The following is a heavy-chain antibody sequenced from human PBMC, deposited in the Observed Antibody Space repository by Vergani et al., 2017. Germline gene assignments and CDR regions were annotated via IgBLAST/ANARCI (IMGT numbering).Heavy chain of an antibody. J-gene: IGHJ4*02. Sequence: EVQLVESGGGLIKPGGSLRLSCAASGFPFSSYSMNWVRQAPGKGLEWVSSISSSSSYIYYADSVKGLFTISRDNAKNSLYLQMNSLRAEDTAVYYCARXPRGYYDSSGYYQAQQDYFDYWGQGTLVTVSS. CDR2: ISSSSSYI. V-gene: IGHV3-21*01. CDR1: GFPFSSYS. D-gene: IGHD3-22*01. CDR3: ARXPRGYYDSSGYYQAQQDYFDY.